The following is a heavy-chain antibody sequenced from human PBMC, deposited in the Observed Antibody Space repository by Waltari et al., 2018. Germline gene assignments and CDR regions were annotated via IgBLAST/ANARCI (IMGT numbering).Heavy chain of an antibody. CDR2: IKEDGSKI. CDR1: GLSISESW. V-gene: IGHV3-7*01. J-gene: IGHJ4*02. Sequence: EVQLVESGGDLVQPGGSLRLSCEASGLSISESWMSWVRQAPGKGPEWLANIKEDGSKIYYVGSVRGRFTISRDNAKNSLYLQMNSLRVEDTAVYYCARDAPLYTTGWGYDYWGQGILVTVSS. D-gene: IGHD6-19*01. CDR3: ARDAPLYTTGWGYDY.